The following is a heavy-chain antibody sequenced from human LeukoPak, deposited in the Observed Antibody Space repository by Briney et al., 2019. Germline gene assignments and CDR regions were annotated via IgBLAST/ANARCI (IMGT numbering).Heavy chain of an antibody. Sequence: GGSLRLSCAGSDLTVSNNYMSWVRQSPERGLEWVSIIYSGGSTDYADSVKGRFTTSRDTSKNTVYLQMNSLRAEDTAVYYCVRDLRDRRGYSNYYMDVWGKGTTVTVSS. D-gene: IGHD3-10*01. CDR2: IYSGGST. CDR1: DLTVSNNY. V-gene: IGHV3-53*01. J-gene: IGHJ6*03. CDR3: VRDLRDRRGYSNYYMDV.